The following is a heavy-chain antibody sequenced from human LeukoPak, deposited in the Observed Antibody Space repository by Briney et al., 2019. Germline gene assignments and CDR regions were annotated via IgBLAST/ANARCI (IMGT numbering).Heavy chain of an antibody. Sequence: EASVKVSCTASGYTFTNYYIHWVRQAPGQGLEWMGLINPGGDNTDYAQNFQGRVTMTRDTSTSTVYMGLSSLRSEDTAVYYCARIRDGYNDAYDIWGQGTMVTVSS. V-gene: IGHV1-46*01. CDR2: INPGGDNT. J-gene: IGHJ3*02. CDR3: ARIRDGYNDAYDI. D-gene: IGHD5-24*01. CDR1: GYTFTNYY.